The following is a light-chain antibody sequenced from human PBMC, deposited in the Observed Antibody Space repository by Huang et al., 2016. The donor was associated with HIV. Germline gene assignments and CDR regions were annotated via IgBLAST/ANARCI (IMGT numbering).Light chain of an antibody. CDR2: AAS. CDR3: QQTYSTPWT. CDR1: QSISSY. V-gene: IGKV1-39*01. J-gene: IGKJ1*01. Sequence: DIQMTQSPSSLSASVGDRVTITCRASQSISSYLHWYQQIPGKAPKVLIYAASNLQSGVPSRFSGSGSGTDFTLTISSLQPEDFSTYYGQQTYSTPWTFGQGTKVEIK.